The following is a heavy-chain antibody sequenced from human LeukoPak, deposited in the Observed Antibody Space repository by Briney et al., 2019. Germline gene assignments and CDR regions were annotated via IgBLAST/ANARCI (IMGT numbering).Heavy chain of an antibody. CDR2: IIPIFGIA. CDR1: GGTFSSYA. V-gene: IGHV1-69*04. J-gene: IGHJ6*02. CDR3: ARSVFPPRTIIQHYYYYGMDV. Sequence: SVKVSCKASGGTFSSYAISWVRQAPGQGLEWMGRIIPIFGIANYAQKFQGRVTITADKSTSTAYMELSSLRSEDTAVYYCARSVFPPRTIIQHYYYYGMDVWGQGTTVTVSS. D-gene: IGHD3-3*01.